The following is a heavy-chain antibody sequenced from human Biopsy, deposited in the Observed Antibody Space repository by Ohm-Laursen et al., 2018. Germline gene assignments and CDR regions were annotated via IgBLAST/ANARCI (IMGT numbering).Heavy chain of an antibody. J-gene: IGHJ3*01. CDR2: IYPGGST. V-gene: IGHV4-4*07. CDR3: ASVVLGPTNDAFDL. D-gene: IGHD3-22*01. Sequence: GTLSLTCNVSGGDINNYYWSWIRQPAGKGLEWIGRIYPGGSTNYNPSLKSRVTMSVDTSRKQLSLRLRSVTAADTAMYYCASVVLGPTNDAFDLWGQGTMVGVSS. CDR1: GGDINNYY.